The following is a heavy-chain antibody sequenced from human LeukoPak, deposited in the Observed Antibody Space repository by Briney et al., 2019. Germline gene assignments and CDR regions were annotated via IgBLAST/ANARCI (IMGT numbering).Heavy chain of an antibody. CDR2: ISGNGGST. J-gene: IGHJ5*02. Sequence: GGSLRLSCAASGFTFSNYAMSWVRQAPGKGLEWVSVISGNGGSTYYANSMKGRFTISRDNSKNTLFLQMNSLRADDTAVYYCAKGWQHDYVWGSYVYNWFDPWGQGTLVTVSS. CDR1: GFTFSNYA. D-gene: IGHD3-16*01. CDR3: AKGWQHDYVWGSYVYNWFDP. V-gene: IGHV3-23*01.